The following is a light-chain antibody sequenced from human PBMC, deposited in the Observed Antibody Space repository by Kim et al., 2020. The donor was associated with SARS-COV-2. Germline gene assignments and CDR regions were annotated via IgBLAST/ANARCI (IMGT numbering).Light chain of an antibody. CDR1: QSVSSSN. Sequence: EIVLTQSPGTLSLSPGERVTFSCRASQSVSSSNLAWYQQKPGQSPRLLIYGASTRATAIPDRFSGSGSGTDFTLTISRLEPEDFAVYYWQQYSSSPTFGQGTKVDIK. CDR3: QQYSSSPT. CDR2: GAS. V-gene: IGKV3-20*01. J-gene: IGKJ1*01.